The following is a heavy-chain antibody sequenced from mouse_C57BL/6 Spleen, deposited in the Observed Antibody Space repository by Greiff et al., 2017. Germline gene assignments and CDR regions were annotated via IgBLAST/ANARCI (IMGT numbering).Heavy chain of an antibody. J-gene: IGHJ2*01. D-gene: IGHD4-1*01. V-gene: IGHV1-18*01. Sequence: EVKLVESGPELVKPGASVKIPCKASGYTFTDYNMDWVKQSHGKSLEWIGDINPNNGGTIYNQKFKGKATLTVDKSSSTAYMELRSLTSEDTAVYYCARGNWDVFDYWGEGTTLTVSS. CDR2: INPNNGGT. CDR3: ARGNWDVFDY. CDR1: GYTFTDYN.